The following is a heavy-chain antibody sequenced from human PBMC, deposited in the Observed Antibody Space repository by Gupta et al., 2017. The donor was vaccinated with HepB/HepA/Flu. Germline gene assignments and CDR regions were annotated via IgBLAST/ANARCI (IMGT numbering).Heavy chain of an antibody. CDR1: GGSISSSSYY. J-gene: IGHJ3*02. Sequence: QLQLQESGPGLVKPSETLSLTCTVSGGSISSSSYYWGWIRQPPGKGLEWIGSIYYSGSTYYKPSLKSRVTISVDTSKNQFSLKLSSVTAADTAVYYCARHFTIFGVGGIGGSAFDIWGQGTMVTVSS. CDR2: IYYSGST. D-gene: IGHD3-3*01. V-gene: IGHV4-39*01. CDR3: ARHFTIFGVGGIGGSAFDI.